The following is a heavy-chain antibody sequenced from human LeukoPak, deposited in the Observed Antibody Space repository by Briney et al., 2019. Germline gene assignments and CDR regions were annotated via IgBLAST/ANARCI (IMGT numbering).Heavy chain of an antibody. D-gene: IGHD3-10*01. CDR2: INTNSGGT. Sequence: ASLKVSCKASGYTFTGYYMHWVRQAPGQGLEWMGRINTNSGGTNYAQKFQGRVTMTGDPSISTAYMELSRLRSDDTAVYYCARDRYGSGTFYFDYWGQGTLVTVSS. J-gene: IGHJ4*02. V-gene: IGHV1-2*06. CDR1: GYTFTGYY. CDR3: ARDRYGSGTFYFDY.